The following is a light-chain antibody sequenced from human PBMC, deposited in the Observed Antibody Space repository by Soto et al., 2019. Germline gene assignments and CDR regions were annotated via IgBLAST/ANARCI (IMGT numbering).Light chain of an antibody. V-gene: IGLV1-40*01. CDR2: EDT. Sequence: QSVLTQPPSVSGAPGERVTISCTGSSSNIGAGYEVHWYQQLPGTSPKLLIYEDTDRPSGVPDRFSGSKSGTSASLAITGLLAEDEADYYCQSYDNSLSGSYVFGDGTKVTVL. CDR3: QSYDNSLSGSYV. J-gene: IGLJ1*01. CDR1: SSNIGAGYE.